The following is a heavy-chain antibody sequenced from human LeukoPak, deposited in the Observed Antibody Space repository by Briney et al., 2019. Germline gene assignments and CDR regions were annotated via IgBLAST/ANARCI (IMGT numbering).Heavy chain of an antibody. J-gene: IGHJ3*02. V-gene: IGHV4-34*01. CDR1: GGSFSGYY. D-gene: IGHD3-3*01. CDR2: INHSGST. Sequence: SETLSLTCAVYGGSFSGYYWSWIRQPPGKGLEWIGEINHSGSTNYNPSLKSRVTISVDTSKNQFSLKLSSVTAADTAVYYCAGVPIFGVVIDAFDIWGQGTMVTVSS. CDR3: AGVPIFGVVIDAFDI.